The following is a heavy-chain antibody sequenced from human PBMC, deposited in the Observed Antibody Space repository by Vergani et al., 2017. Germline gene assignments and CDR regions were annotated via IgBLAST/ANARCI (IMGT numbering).Heavy chain of an antibody. Sequence: QVQLVQSGAEVKKPGSSVKVSCKASGGTFSRYAISWVRQAPGQGLEWMGRIIPIFGTANYAQKFQGRVTITADESTSTAYMELSSLRSDDTAVYYCARDPRGYGGDPEDYYYGMDVWGQGTTVTVSS. CDR1: GGTFSRYA. J-gene: IGHJ6*02. D-gene: IGHD2-21*02. V-gene: IGHV1-69*13. CDR3: ARDPRGYGGDPEDYYYGMDV. CDR2: IIPIFGTA.